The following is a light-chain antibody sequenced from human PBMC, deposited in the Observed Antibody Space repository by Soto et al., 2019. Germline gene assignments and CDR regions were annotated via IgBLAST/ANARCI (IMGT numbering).Light chain of an antibody. V-gene: IGKV1-33*01. CDR2: DAS. Sequence: DIHITHSPSSLSSSILYIFSFTCQASQDISKFLNWYQHKPGQAPSLLIYDASKSHFGVPSRFSGSGSGTDFTFTISSLQPEDNATYYCQQYENRPYTFGPGTKVDIK. CDR1: QDISKF. CDR3: QQYENRPYT. J-gene: IGKJ3*01.